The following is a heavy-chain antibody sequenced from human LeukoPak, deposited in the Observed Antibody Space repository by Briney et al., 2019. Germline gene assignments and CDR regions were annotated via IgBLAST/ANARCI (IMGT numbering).Heavy chain of an antibody. CDR1: GGSISSSSYY. CDR3: ASKLELAY. J-gene: IGHJ4*02. D-gene: IGHD1-7*01. V-gene: IGHV4-39*01. CDR2: IYYSGST. Sequence: SETLSLTCTVSGGSISSSSYYWGWIRQPPGKGLEWIGSIYYSGSTYYNPSLKSRVTISVDTSKNQFSLKLSSVTAADTAVYYCASKLELAYWGQGTLVTVSS.